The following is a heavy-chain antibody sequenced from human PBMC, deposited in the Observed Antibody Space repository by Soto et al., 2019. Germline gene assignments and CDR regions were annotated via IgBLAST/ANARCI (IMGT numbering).Heavy chain of an antibody. CDR1: GFTFSDYY. CDR2: ISSSGSTI. CDR3: ARDLVDRAGYCSGGSCYLPDY. V-gene: IGHV3-11*01. J-gene: IGHJ4*02. D-gene: IGHD2-15*01. Sequence: PGGSLRLSCAASGFTFSDYYMSWIRQAPGKGLEWVSYISSSGSTIYYADSVKGRFTISRDNAKNSLYLQMNSLRAEDTAVYYCARDLVDRAGYCSGGSCYLPDYWGQGTLVTVSS.